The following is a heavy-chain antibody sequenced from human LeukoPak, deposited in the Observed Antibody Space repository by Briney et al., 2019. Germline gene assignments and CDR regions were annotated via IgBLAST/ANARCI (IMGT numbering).Heavy chain of an antibody. D-gene: IGHD3-9*01. CDR1: GGSISSGGYS. CDR3: AREVLRYFTVYFDY. V-gene: IGHV4-30-2*01. CDR2: IYHSGST. Sequence: SETLSLTCAVSGGSISSGGYSWSWIRQPPGKGLEWIGYIYHSGSTYYNPSLKSRVTISVDRSKNQFSLKLSSVTAADTAVYYCAREVLRYFTVYFDYWGQGTLVTVSS. J-gene: IGHJ4*02.